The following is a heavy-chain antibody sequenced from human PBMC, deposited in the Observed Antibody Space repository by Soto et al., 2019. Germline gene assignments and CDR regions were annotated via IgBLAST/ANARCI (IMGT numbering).Heavy chain of an antibody. D-gene: IGHD3-22*01. V-gene: IGHV1-24*01. CDR1: GYTLTELC. Sequence: GASVKVSCKVSGYTLTELCMHWVRQAPGKGLDWMGGFDPEDGETIYAQKFQGRVTMTEDTSTDTAYMELSSLRSEDTAVYYCATSGYYDSSGSIRGNWFDPWGQGTLVTVSS. CDR3: ATSGYYDSSGSIRGNWFDP. CDR2: FDPEDGET. J-gene: IGHJ5*02.